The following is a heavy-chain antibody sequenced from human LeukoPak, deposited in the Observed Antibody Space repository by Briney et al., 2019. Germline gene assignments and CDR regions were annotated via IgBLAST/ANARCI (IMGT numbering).Heavy chain of an antibody. J-gene: IGHJ6*02. CDR1: GYSFTSYW. Sequence: GESLQISCKGSGYSFTSYWIGWVRQLPGKGLEWMGIIYPGDSDTRYSPSFQGQVTISADKSISTAYLQWSSLKASDTAMYYCARGPRTALYYYYGMDVWGQGTTVTVSS. D-gene: IGHD5-18*01. V-gene: IGHV5-51*01. CDR3: ARGPRTALYYYYGMDV. CDR2: IYPGDSDT.